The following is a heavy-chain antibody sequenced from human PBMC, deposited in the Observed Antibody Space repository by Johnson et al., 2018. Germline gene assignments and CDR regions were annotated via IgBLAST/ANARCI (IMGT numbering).Heavy chain of an antibody. J-gene: IGHJ6*02. Sequence: QVQLVESGGGVVQPGRSLTLSCAASGFNFSPYGMHWVRQAPGKGPEWMAVIWFDGSNKFYGDSVKGRFTISRDNSEKTVGLQMNSLRVEDTAVYYCARANYGSGGNYYYGLDVWGQGTTVTVSS. CDR2: IWFDGSNK. V-gene: IGHV3-33*01. CDR3: ARANYGSGGNYYYGLDV. D-gene: IGHD3-10*01. CDR1: GFNFSPYG.